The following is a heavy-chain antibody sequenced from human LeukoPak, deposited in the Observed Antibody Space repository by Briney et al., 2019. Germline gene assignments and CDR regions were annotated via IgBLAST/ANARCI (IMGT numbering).Heavy chain of an antibody. V-gene: IGHV3-21*01. Sequence: GGSLRLSCAASGFTFSSYSMNWVRQAPGKGLEWGSSISSSSSYIYYADSVKGRFTISRDNAKNSLYLQMNSLRAEDTAVYYCARGGDSSSWVRYYGMDVWGQGTTVTVSS. CDR3: ARGGDSSSWVRYYGMDV. J-gene: IGHJ6*02. D-gene: IGHD6-6*01. CDR2: ISSSSSYI. CDR1: GFTFSSYS.